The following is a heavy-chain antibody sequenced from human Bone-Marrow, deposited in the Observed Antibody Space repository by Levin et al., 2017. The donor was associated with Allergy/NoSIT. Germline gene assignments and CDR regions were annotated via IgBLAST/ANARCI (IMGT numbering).Heavy chain of an antibody. V-gene: IGHV3-33*01. CDR2: IWYDGSNK. D-gene: IGHD1-20*01. CDR1: GFTFSSYG. Sequence: GGSLRLSCAASGFTFSSYGMHWVRQAPGKGLEWVAVIWYDGSNKYYADSVKGRFTISRDNSKNTLYLQMNSLRAEDTAVYYCARGRITGTEKLDYWGQGTLVTVSS. J-gene: IGHJ4*02. CDR3: ARGRITGTEKLDY.